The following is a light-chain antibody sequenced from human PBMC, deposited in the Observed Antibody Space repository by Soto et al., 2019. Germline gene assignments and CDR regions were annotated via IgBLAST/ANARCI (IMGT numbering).Light chain of an antibody. CDR3: SSYTSSNTLYV. CDR1: SSDVGGYNY. V-gene: IGLV2-14*01. J-gene: IGLJ1*01. Sequence: QSALTQPASVSGSPGQSITTSCTGTSSDVGGYNYVSWYQQHPGKAPKLMIYDVNNRPSGVSDRFSGSKSGNTASLTISGLQAEDEADYFCSSYTSSNTLYVLGAGTKLTVL. CDR2: DVN.